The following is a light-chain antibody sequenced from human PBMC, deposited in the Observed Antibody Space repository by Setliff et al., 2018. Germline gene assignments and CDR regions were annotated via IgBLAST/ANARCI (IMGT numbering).Light chain of an antibody. V-gene: IGLV1-40*01. J-gene: IGLJ2*01. CDR2: NNI. CDR1: GSNLGAGYH. CDR3: QSHDSLRVSI. Sequence: QSVLTQPPSVSGAPGQRVTISCTGSGSNLGAGYHVHWYQQLPGAAPTLLIYNNINRPSGVSDRFSGSKSGTSASLAITGLQTEDEADYFCQSHDSLRVSIFGGGTKVTVL.